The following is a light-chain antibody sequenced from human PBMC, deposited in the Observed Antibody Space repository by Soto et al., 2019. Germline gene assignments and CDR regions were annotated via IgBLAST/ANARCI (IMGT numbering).Light chain of an antibody. Sequence: DIVMTQSPDSLAVSLGERATINCKSSQSVLYSSNNKNYLAWYQQKPGQPPKLLIYWASTRESGVPDRFRGSGSGTDFTLTISSLQAEDVAVYCCQQYYSIPFTFCGGTKVEIK. CDR2: WAS. V-gene: IGKV4-1*01. CDR1: QSVLYSSNNKNY. J-gene: IGKJ4*01. CDR3: QQYYSIPFT.